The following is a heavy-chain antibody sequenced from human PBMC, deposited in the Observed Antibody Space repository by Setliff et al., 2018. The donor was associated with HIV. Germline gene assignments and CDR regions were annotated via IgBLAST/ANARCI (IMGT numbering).Heavy chain of an antibody. J-gene: IGHJ4*02. D-gene: IGHD6-13*01. Sequence: PGGSLRLSCAASGFTFRNYKFNWVRQAPGRGLEWVSSISIGSGGAIDYADSVQGRFTISRDNSKNSLYLQMNSLRVEDTAVYYCATVWTAGSLFYWGQGTLVTVSS. CDR3: ATVWTAGSLFY. V-gene: IGHV3-21*01. CDR2: ISIGSGGAI. CDR1: GFTFRNYK.